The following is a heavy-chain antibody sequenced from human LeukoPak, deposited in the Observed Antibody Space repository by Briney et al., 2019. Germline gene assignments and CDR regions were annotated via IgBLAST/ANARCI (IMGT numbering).Heavy chain of an antibody. V-gene: IGHV1-2*02. Sequence: ASVKVSCKASAYTFTSYYMHWVRQAPGQGLQWMGWINPNSGGTNYAQKFQGRVTMTRDTSISTAYMELSRLRSDDTAVYYCARAPLTVTTSYFDYWGQGTLVTVSS. CDR1: AYTFTSYY. J-gene: IGHJ4*02. D-gene: IGHD4-17*01. CDR2: INPNSGGT. CDR3: ARAPLTVTTSYFDY.